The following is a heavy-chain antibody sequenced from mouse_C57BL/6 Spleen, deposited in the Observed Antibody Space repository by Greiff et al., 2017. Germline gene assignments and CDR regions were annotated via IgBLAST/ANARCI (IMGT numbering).Heavy chain of an antibody. V-gene: IGHV1-62-2*01. CDR1: GYTFTEYT. Sequence: QVQLQQSGAELVKPGASVKLSCKASGYTFTEYTIHWVKQRSGQGLEWIGWFYPGSGSIKYNEKFKDKATLTADKSSSTVCMELSRLTSEDSAVXFCERREGGIYYGNYPFAYWGQGTLVTVSA. CDR3: ERREGGIYYGNYPFAY. D-gene: IGHD2-1*01. CDR2: FYPGSGSI. J-gene: IGHJ3*01.